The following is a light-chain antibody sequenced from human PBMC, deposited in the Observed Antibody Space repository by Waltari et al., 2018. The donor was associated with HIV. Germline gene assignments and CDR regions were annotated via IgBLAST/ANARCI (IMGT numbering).Light chain of an antibody. Sequence: QSALTQPPSASGSPGQSVTISCTATSSDVGGSNYVSWYQQHPGNAPKLIIYEVTERPSGVPDRFSGSKSGNTASLTVSGLQAEDEADYYCSSYAGSNKLVFGGGTKLTVV. J-gene: IGLJ2*01. CDR1: SSDVGGSNY. V-gene: IGLV2-8*01. CDR3: SSYAGSNKLV. CDR2: EVT.